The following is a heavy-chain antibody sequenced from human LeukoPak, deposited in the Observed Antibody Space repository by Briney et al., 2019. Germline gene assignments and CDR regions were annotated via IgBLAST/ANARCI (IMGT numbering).Heavy chain of an antibody. J-gene: IGHJ4*02. CDR3: ATLTMVRGVIVDY. D-gene: IGHD3-10*01. CDR2: IYSSGST. V-gene: IGHV4-4*07. Sequence: SETLSLTCTVSGGSISSYYWSWIRQPAGKGLEWIGRIYSSGSTNYNPSLKSRVTISVDTSKNQFSLKLSSVTAADTAVYYCATLTMVRGVIVDYWGQGTLVTVSS. CDR1: GGSISSYY.